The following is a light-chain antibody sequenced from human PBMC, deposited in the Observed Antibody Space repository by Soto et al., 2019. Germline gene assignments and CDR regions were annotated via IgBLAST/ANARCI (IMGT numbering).Light chain of an antibody. CDR1: QLVRGSQ. V-gene: IGKV3D-20*02. CDR3: QQRSNWLPIT. J-gene: IGKJ5*01. Sequence: EIVRTQSPATLSVSPGERATLSCRASQLVRGSQVAWYPQKPCEAPRLLIYGASSRASGVPDRFSGSGSGTDFTPTISSLEPEDFAVYYCQQRSNWLPITFGQGTRVEIK. CDR2: GAS.